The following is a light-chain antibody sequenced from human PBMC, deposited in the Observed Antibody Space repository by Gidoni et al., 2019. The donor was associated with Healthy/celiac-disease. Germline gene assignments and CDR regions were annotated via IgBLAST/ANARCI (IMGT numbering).Light chain of an antibody. CDR3: QQSYSTPRT. CDR1: QSICSY. Sequence: DIQMTQSLSSLSASVGDRVTINCRASQSICSYLNWYQQKPVKAPKLLIYAAASLQSGVPSRFSGSGSGTDFTLTISSLQPEDFATYYCQQSYSTPRTFGQXTKVEIK. V-gene: IGKV1-39*01. J-gene: IGKJ1*01. CDR2: AAA.